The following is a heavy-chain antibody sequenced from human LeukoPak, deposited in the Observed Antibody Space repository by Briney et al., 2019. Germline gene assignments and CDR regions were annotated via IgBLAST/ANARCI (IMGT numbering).Heavy chain of an antibody. CDR1: GYTFTDYY. CDR3: ARGSPARGLSPFEY. V-gene: IGHV1-2*02. J-gene: IGHJ4*02. Sequence: ASVTVSFKSSGYTFTDYYIHWVRQAPGQGLEWMGWVKPNSGDTNYAQKFQGRVSMTRDTSISTAQMELSALTSDDTAVYYCARGSPARGLSPFEYWGQGTLLTVSS. CDR2: VKPNSGDT. D-gene: IGHD3-10*01.